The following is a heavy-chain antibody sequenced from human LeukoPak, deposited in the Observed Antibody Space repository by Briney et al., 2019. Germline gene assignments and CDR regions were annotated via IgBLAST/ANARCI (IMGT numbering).Heavy chain of an antibody. D-gene: IGHD6-19*01. Sequence: SETLSLTCTVSGGSISSYYWSWIRQPAWKGLEWIGLIYTSGSTNYNPSLKSRVTMSVDTSKNQFSLKLSSVTAADTAVYYCARDSVAVAGMVWFDPWGQGTLVTVSS. CDR1: GGSISSYY. CDR2: IYTSGST. V-gene: IGHV4-4*07. CDR3: ARDSVAVAGMVWFDP. J-gene: IGHJ5*02.